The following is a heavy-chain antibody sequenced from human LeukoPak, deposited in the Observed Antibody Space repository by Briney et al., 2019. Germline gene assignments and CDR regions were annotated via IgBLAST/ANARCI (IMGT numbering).Heavy chain of an antibody. V-gene: IGHV3-48*04. CDR1: GFTFSSYA. CDR3: ANINAWELRAGMDV. D-gene: IGHD1-26*01. Sequence: PGGSLRLSCAASGFTFSSYAMSWVRQAPGKGLEWVSYISSSSSTIYYADSVKGRFTISRDNAKNSLYLQMNSLRAEDTAVYYCANINAWELRAGMDVWGQGTTVTVSS. CDR2: ISSSSSTI. J-gene: IGHJ6*02.